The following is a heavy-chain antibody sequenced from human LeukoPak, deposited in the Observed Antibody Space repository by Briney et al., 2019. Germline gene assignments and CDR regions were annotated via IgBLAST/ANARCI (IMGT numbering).Heavy chain of an antibody. J-gene: IGHJ3*02. CDR3: ARGRYHDAFDI. Sequence: ASVKVSCRASGYTFTDYYIHWVRQAPGQGLEWMGRITPNSGGTNCAQKFQGRVTMTRDTSLGTAYVELSRLTSDDTAVYYCARGRYHDAFDIWGQGTMVTVSS. CDR1: GYTFTDYY. CDR2: ITPNSGGT. V-gene: IGHV1-2*06. D-gene: IGHD1-14*01.